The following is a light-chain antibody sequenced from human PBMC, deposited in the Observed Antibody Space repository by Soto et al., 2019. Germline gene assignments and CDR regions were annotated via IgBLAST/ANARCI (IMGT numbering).Light chain of an antibody. J-gene: IGKJ4*01. CDR3: QQSHTPPLT. V-gene: IGKV1-39*01. CDR1: QSISRY. CDR2: AAS. Sequence: DIQMTQSPSPLSASVGDRVTVTCRASQSISRYLNWYQQKPGNAPKLLIYAASNLQSGLPSRFSGSGSGTDFTLTISSLHPEDFATYFCQQSHTPPLTFGGGTKVDI.